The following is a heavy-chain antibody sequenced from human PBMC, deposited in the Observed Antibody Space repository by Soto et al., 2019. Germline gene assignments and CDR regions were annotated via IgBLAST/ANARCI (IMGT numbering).Heavy chain of an antibody. CDR2: ISSSSSTI. D-gene: IGHD4-17*01. J-gene: IGHJ6*03. Sequence: EVQLVESGGCLVQPGGSLRLSCAASGFTFSSDSMNWVRQAPGKGLEWVSDISSSSSTIYYADSVKGRFTISRDNAKNSLYLQMNSLRAEDTDVYYCAGKEQYDYGDYGGVYYYYYMDVWGKGTTVTVSS. CDR3: AGKEQYDYGDYGGVYYYYYMDV. V-gene: IGHV3-48*01. CDR1: GFTFSSDS.